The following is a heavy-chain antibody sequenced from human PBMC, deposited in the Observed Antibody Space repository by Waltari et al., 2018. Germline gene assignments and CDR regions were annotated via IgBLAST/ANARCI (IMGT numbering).Heavy chain of an antibody. V-gene: IGHV1-69*14. CDR1: GGPVRSSA. D-gene: IGHD5-12*01. Sequence: QVKLVPSGAAVRKPGSSVRLSCKPSGGPVRSSAFRWVRQAPGQGLVWVGSFIPVFGTSSSAQRFQGRVSITADKSTTTIHMELNSLTSDDAAVYYCAKESGGYDHPYFDQWGQGTLVTVSS. J-gene: IGHJ4*02. CDR2: FIPVFGTS. CDR3: AKESGGYDHPYFDQ.